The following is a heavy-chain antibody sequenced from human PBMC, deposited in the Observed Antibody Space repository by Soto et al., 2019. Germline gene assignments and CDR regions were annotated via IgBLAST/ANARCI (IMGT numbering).Heavy chain of an antibody. J-gene: IGHJ4*02. D-gene: IGHD6-19*01. CDR2: ISYDASNK. CDR1: GFAFSSYA. V-gene: IGHV3-30-3*01. Sequence: QVQLVESGGGVVQPGRSLRLSCAASGFAFSSYAMHWVRRAPGKGLEWVAVISYDASNKYYADSVKGRFTISRDNSKKTMYLQRSSLRAEDTAVYYCARPFSSGWYGDFDYWGQGTLVTVSS. CDR3: ARPFSSGWYGDFDY.